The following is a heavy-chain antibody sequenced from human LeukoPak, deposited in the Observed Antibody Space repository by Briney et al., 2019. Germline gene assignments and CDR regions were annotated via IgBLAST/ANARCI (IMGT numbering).Heavy chain of an antibody. CDR3: ARRVGVALDY. CDR1: GYSISSGYY. D-gene: IGHD1-26*01. V-gene: IGHV4-38-2*02. J-gene: IGHJ4*02. Sequence: PSETLSLTCTVSGYSISSGYYWGGTGPPPGKGLEWLGSIYHSGSTYYNPSLKSRVTISVDTSKNQFSLKLSSVTAADTAVYYCARRVGVALDYWGQGTLVTVSS. CDR2: IYHSGST.